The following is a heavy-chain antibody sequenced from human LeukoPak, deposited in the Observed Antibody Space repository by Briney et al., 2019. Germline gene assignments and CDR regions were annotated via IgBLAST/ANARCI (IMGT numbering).Heavy chain of an antibody. CDR2: VNPNSGGT. Sequence: ASVKVSCKAFGYTFISYAMNWVRQAPGQGLEWMGWVNPNSGGTKFAQKFQGRVIMTRDTAISTAYMELLSLGSDDTAVYYCAGGPGASSFGDYWGQGTLVTVSS. CDR1: GYTFISYA. V-gene: IGHV1-2*02. J-gene: IGHJ4*02. D-gene: IGHD6-6*01. CDR3: AGGPGASSFGDY.